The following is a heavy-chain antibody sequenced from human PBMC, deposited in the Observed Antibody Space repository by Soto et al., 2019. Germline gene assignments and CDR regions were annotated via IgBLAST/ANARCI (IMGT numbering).Heavy chain of an antibody. CDR1: GFTFSSYW. CDR3: ARGAGSYFRRVVGAFDI. CDR2: IKQDGSEK. D-gene: IGHD3-10*01. Sequence: EVQLVESGGGLVQPGGSLRLSCAASGFTFSSYWMTWVRQAPGKGLEWVANIKQDGSEKFYVDSVKGRFTISRDNDKNSLYMQMNSLRAEDTAVYYCARGAGSYFRRVVGAFDIWGQGTMVTVSS. V-gene: IGHV3-7*04. J-gene: IGHJ3*02.